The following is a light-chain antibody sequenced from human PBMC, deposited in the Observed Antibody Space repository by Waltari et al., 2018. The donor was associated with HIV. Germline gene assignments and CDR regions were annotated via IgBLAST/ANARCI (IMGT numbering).Light chain of an antibody. V-gene: IGLV3-1*01. Sequence: SYELTQPPSVSVSPGQTASLTCSADQLGDKYVSWYQQKPGQSPVVVIYEDKKRPSGIPERFAGSNSGNTATLAISGTQAMDEADYYCRAWGSNTAVFGGGTKLTVL. CDR1: QLGDKY. CDR2: EDK. J-gene: IGLJ2*01. CDR3: RAWGSNTAV.